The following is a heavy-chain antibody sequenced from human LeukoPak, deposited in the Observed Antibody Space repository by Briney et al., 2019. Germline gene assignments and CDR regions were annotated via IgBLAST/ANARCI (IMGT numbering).Heavy chain of an antibody. CDR3: ARLYRRKIRSPNNWFDP. V-gene: IGHV3-74*01. D-gene: IGHD2-2*02. CDR1: GFTFSSYW. CDR2: TNRDGNNT. Sequence: PGGSLRLSCAVSGFTFSSYWMHWVRQVPGKGLVWVSRTNRDGNNTNYADSVKGRFTISRDNAKNTLYLQMNSLRAEDTAVYYCARLYRRKIRSPNNWFDPWGQGTLVTVSS. J-gene: IGHJ5*02.